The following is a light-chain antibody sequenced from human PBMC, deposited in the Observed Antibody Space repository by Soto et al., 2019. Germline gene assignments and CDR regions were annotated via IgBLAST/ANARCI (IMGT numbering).Light chain of an antibody. CDR3: QQFSSYPLT. Sequence: EFVLTQSPGTLSLSPGERAHLSCRASQTVRNNYLAWYQQKPGQAPRLLIYDASSRATGIPDRFSGGGSGTDFTLTISRLEPEDFAVYYCQQFSSYPLTFGGGTKVDIK. CDR1: QTVRNNY. V-gene: IGKV3-20*01. J-gene: IGKJ4*01. CDR2: DAS.